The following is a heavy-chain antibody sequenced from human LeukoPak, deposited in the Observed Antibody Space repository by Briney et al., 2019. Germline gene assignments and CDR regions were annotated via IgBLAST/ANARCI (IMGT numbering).Heavy chain of an antibody. J-gene: IGHJ4*02. D-gene: IGHD1-26*01. CDR1: GGSISSYY. V-gene: IGHV4-59*01. CDR3: ASLTIVGANSFDY. CDR2: IYYSGST. Sequence: ETLSLTCTVSGGSISSYYWSWIRQPPGKGLEWIGYIYYSGSTNYNPSLKSRVTISVDTSKNQFSLKLSSVTAEDTAVYYCASLTIVGANSFDYWGQGTLVTVSS.